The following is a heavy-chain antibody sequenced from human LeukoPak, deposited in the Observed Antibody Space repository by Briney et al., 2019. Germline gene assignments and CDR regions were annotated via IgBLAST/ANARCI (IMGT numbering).Heavy chain of an antibody. CDR2: INNSGSRT. D-gene: IGHD3-10*01. CDR3: ARDRQRHYYGSGSYYNVPPDY. CDR1: GFTFSDSY. V-gene: IGHV3-11*04. Sequence: GGSLRLSCAASGFTFSDSYMSWIRQAPGKGLEWVSYINNSGSRTYYADSVKGRFTISRDNAKNSLYLQMNSLRAEDTAVYYCARDRQRHYYGSGSYYNVPPDYWGQGTLVTVSS. J-gene: IGHJ4*02.